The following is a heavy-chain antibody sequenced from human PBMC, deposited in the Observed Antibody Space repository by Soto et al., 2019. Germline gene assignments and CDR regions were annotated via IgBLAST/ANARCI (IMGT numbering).Heavy chain of an antibody. V-gene: IGHV4-4*02. CDR1: GYSITTNNW. CDR3: ARDAAVPGETDRFDY. Sequence: PXETLSLTCAVSGYSITTNNWWSWVRQPPGKGLEWIGEIYHNGMTNYNPSLKSRVTMSVDTSKNQFSLKLTSVTAADTAIYYCARDAAVPGETDRFDYWGQGTLVTVSS. J-gene: IGHJ4*02. CDR2: IYHNGMT. D-gene: IGHD6-19*01.